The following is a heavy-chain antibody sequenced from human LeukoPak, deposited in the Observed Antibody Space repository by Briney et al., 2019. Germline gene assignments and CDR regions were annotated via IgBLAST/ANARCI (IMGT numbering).Heavy chain of an antibody. J-gene: IGHJ4*02. CDR1: GFTFSSYG. Sequence: GGSLRLSCAASGFTFSSYGMSWVRQAPGKGLEWVSSVTGSDSNTNYADSVKGRFTISRDNSKNTLFLQINSLTAEDTAIYYCAKVLIASGLDYWGQGTLVTVAS. CDR2: VTGSDSNT. D-gene: IGHD6-13*01. V-gene: IGHV3-23*01. CDR3: AKVLIASGLDY.